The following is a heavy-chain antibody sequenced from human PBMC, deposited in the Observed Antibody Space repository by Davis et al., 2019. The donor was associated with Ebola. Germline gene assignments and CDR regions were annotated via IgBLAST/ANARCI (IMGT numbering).Heavy chain of an antibody. Sequence: AASVKVSCKASGYTFTSYGISWVRQAPGQGLEWMGWISAYNGNTNYAQKLQGRVTMTTDTSTSTAYMELRSLRSDDTAVYYCARPDLYSSSSDYYYYYGMDVWGQGTTVTVSS. D-gene: IGHD6-6*01. CDR2: ISAYNGNT. V-gene: IGHV1-18*01. CDR3: ARPDLYSSSSDYYYYYGMDV. J-gene: IGHJ6*02. CDR1: GYTFTSYG.